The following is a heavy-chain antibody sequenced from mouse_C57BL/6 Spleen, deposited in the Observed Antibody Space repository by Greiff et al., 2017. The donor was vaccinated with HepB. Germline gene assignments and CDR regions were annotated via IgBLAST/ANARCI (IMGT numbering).Heavy chain of an antibody. Sequence: DVKLQESGPGLVKPSQSLSLTCSVTGYSITSGYYWNWIRQFPGNKLEWMGYISYDGSNNYNPSLKNRISITRDTSKNQFFLKLNSVTTEDTATYYCARAWGDGYYFYYAMDYWGQGTSVTVSS. V-gene: IGHV3-6*01. D-gene: IGHD2-3*01. CDR2: ISYDGSN. J-gene: IGHJ4*01. CDR1: GYSITSGYY. CDR3: ARAWGDGYYFYYAMDY.